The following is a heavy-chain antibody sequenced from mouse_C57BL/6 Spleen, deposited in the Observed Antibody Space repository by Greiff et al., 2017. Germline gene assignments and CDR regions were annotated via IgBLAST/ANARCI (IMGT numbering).Heavy chain of an antibody. J-gene: IGHJ4*01. D-gene: IGHD2-5*01. V-gene: IGHV1-52*01. CDR2: IDPSDSET. CDR1: GYTFTSYW. CDR3: ARRGSKRDAMDY. Sequence: QVHVKQSGAELVRPGSSVKLSCKASGYTFTSYWMHWVKQRPIQGLEWIGNIDPSDSETHYNQKFKDKATLTVDKSSSTAYMQLSSLTSEDSAVYYCARRGSKRDAMDYWGQGTSVTVSS.